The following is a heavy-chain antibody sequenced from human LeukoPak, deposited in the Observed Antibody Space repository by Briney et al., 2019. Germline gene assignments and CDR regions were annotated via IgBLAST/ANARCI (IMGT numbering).Heavy chain of an antibody. CDR1: GFTFSSYA. Sequence: PGGSLRLSCAASGFTFSSYAMSWVRQAPGKGLEWVSAISGSGGSTYYADSVKGRFTISRDNSKNTLYLQMNSLRAEDTAVYYCAKKVGATRYYGMDVWGQGTTVTVSS. CDR3: AKKVGATRYYGMDV. D-gene: IGHD1-26*01. CDR2: ISGSGGST. V-gene: IGHV3-23*01. J-gene: IGHJ6*02.